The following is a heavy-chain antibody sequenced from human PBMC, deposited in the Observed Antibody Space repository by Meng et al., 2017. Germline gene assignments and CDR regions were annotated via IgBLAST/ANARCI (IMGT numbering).Heavy chain of an antibody. CDR2: IYYSGST. D-gene: IGHD1-1*01. CDR1: GGSISSYY. CDR3: ARGQATSRDYYYGMDV. Sequence: ESLKISCTVSGGSISSYYWSWIRQPPGKGLEWIGYIYYSGSTNYNPSLKSRVTISVDTSKNQFSLKLSSVTAADTAVYYCARGQATSRDYYYGMDVWGQGTTVTVSS. J-gene: IGHJ6*02. V-gene: IGHV4-59*01.